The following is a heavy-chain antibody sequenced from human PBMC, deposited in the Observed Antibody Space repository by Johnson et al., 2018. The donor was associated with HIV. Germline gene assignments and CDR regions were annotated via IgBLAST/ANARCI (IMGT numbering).Heavy chain of an antibody. CDR2: ISWNSGSI. J-gene: IGHJ3*02. V-gene: IGHV3-9*01. D-gene: IGHD6-13*01. Sequence: VQLVESGGGLVQPGRSLRLSCAASGFTFDDYAMHWVRQAPGKGLEWVSGISWNSGSIGYADSVKGRFTISRDNSKNTLYLQMNRRRAEDTAWDYCAKDLYSSSWTNDAFDIWGQGTMVTVSS. CDR3: AKDLYSSSWTNDAFDI. CDR1: GFTFDDYA.